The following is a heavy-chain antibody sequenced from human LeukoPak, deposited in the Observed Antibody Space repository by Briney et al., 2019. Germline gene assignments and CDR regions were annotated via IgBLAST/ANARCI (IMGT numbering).Heavy chain of an antibody. CDR1: GFTFSSYE. D-gene: IGHD6-19*01. J-gene: IGHJ4*02. CDR2: ISSSGSTI. Sequence: GGSLRLSCAASGFTFSSYEMNWVRQAPGKGLEWVSYISSSGSTIYYADSVEGRFTISRDNAKNSLYLQMNSLRAEDTAVYYCARVRYSSGWWRLGNRPTEFDYWGQGTLVTVSS. CDR3: ARVRYSSGWWRLGNRPTEFDY. V-gene: IGHV3-48*03.